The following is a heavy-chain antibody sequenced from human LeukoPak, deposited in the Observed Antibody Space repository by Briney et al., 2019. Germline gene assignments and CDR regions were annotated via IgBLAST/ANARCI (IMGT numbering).Heavy chain of an antibody. Sequence: ASVKVACKASVYTFTTYDINWVRQATGQGLEWMGWMNPNSGNTGYAQKLQGRVTMTRNTSISTAYMELSSLRSEDTAVYYCARGPNKSDGGNSGSAWFDPWGQGTLVTVSS. CDR3: ARGPNKSDGGNSGSAWFDP. D-gene: IGHD4-23*01. J-gene: IGHJ5*02. CDR2: MNPNSGNT. CDR1: VYTFTTYD. V-gene: IGHV1-8*01.